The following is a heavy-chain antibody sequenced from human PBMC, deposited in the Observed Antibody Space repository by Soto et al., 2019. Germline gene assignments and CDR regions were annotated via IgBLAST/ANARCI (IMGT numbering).Heavy chain of an antibody. CDR2: INHIGSH. V-gene: IGHV4-34*01. Sequence: QVQLQQWGAGLLKPSETLSLTCAVYGGSFSGYYWTWIRQPPGKGLEWIGEINHIGSHNYNPSLTRPVLISVDASPNHFSLNLSALTVAHTAVYDCAGTLFITFVDGGYSPKSYFYYWCPGTLLTVSS. CDR1: GGSFSGYY. CDR3: AGTLFITFVDGGYSPKSYFYY. D-gene: IGHD3-22*01. J-gene: IGHJ4*02.